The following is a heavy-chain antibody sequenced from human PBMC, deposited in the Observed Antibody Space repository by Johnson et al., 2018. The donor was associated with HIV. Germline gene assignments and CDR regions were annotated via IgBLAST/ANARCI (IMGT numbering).Heavy chain of an antibody. D-gene: IGHD2-15*01. V-gene: IGHV3-13*01. J-gene: IGHJ3*01. Sequence: VQLVESGGGVVQPGRSLILSCEASGFTFSSYAMHWVRQAPGKGLEWVSAIGPTGDTYYPGSVKGRFTISRENAKNSLYLQMNSLRAGDTALYYCARQGPGYCSGSGCYYDAFDLWGQGTMVTVSS. CDR3: ARQGPGYCSGSGCYYDAFDL. CDR2: IGPTGDT. CDR1: GFTFSSYA.